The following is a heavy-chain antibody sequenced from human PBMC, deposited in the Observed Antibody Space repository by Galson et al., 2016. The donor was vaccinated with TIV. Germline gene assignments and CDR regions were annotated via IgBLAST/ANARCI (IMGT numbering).Heavy chain of an antibody. V-gene: IGHV1-46*01. Sequence: SCKASGDIFSYQYINWVRQAPGQGLEWMGLINPSAYGTTYAQQLQGRVTMTRDTSTSTVYMELSSLRFEDTAIYYCATVRSCGGDCYYSDYWGQGTLVTVSS. CDR1: GDIFSYQY. J-gene: IGHJ4*02. CDR3: ATVRSCGGDCYYSDY. CDR2: INPSAYGT. D-gene: IGHD2-21*02.